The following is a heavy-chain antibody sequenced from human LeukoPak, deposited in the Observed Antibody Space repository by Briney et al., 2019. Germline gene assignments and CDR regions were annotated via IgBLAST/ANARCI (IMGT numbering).Heavy chain of an antibody. CDR3: ARVGVDYSGNIIKYYFDY. CDR1: GYSISSGYY. Sequence: SETLSLTCTVSGYSISSGYYWGWIRQPPGKGLEWIGSIYHSGSTYYNPSLKRRVTISVDTSKNQFSLKLSSVTAADTAVYYCARVGVDYSGNIIKYYFDYWGQGTLVTVSS. V-gene: IGHV4-38-2*02. CDR2: IYHSGST. D-gene: IGHD4-23*01. J-gene: IGHJ4*02.